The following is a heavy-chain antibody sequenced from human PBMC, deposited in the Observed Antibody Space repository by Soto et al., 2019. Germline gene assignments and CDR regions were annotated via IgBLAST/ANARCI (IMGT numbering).Heavy chain of an antibody. CDR3: AKDGLPQVVSSSWFNWFDP. Sequence: PGGSLRLSCAASGFTFSSYGMHWVRQAPGKGLEWVAVISYDGSNKYYADSVKGRFTISRDDSKNTLYLQMNSLRAEDTAVYYCAKDGLPQVVSSSWFNWFDPWGQGTLVTVSS. J-gene: IGHJ5*02. V-gene: IGHV3-30*18. D-gene: IGHD6-13*01. CDR1: GFTFSSYG. CDR2: ISYDGSNK.